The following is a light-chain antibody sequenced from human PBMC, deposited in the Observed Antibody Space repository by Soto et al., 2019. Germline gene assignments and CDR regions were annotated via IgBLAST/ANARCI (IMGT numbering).Light chain of an antibody. CDR3: QTWGTGKGV. CDR1: SGHSSYA. V-gene: IGLV4-69*01. CDR2: LNSDGSH. J-gene: IGLJ3*02. Sequence: QLVLTQSPSASASLGASVKLTCTLSSGHSSYAIAWHQQQPEKGPRYLMKLNSDGSHSKGDGIPDRFSGSSSGAERYLTISSLQSVDEADYYGQTWGTGKGVFGGGTKLTVL.